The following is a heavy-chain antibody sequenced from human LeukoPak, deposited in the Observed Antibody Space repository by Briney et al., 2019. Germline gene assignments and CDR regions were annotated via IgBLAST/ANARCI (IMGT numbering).Heavy chain of an antibody. J-gene: IGHJ4*02. Sequence: NPSETLSLTCSVSGYSISSGYYWGWIRQPPGKGLEWIGSVYYSGSISYKSSLKSRVTISVDTSKNQFSLKLSSVTAADTAVYYCASGSYYSLYWGQGILVTVSS. CDR3: ASGSYYSLY. CDR2: VYYSGSI. V-gene: IGHV4-38-2*02. CDR1: GYSISSGYY. D-gene: IGHD1-26*01.